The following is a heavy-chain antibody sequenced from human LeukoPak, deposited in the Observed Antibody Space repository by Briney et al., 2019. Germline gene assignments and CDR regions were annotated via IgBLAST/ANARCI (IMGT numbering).Heavy chain of an antibody. CDR3: ARGDYNQDDAFDI. Sequence: ASVRVSCKASGYTFTSYFLHWVRQAPGQGLEWMGTINPSGGSTTYAQKFQGRVTMTRDTSTSTVYMELSSLRSEDTAVYYCARGDYNQDDAFDIWGQGTMVTVSS. J-gene: IGHJ3*02. CDR2: INPSGGST. CDR1: GYTFTSYF. D-gene: IGHD4-11*01. V-gene: IGHV1-46*01.